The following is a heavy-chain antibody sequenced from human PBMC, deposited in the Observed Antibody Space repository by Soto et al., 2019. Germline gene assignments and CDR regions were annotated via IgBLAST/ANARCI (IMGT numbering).Heavy chain of an antibody. V-gene: IGHV4-59*01. Sequence: SETLSLTCTVSGGSISSYYCSWIRQPPGKGLEWIGYMYYSGSTNYNPSLKSRVTISVDTSKNQFSLKLSSVTAADTAVYSCARAGAATLSDYWGQGTLVTVSS. CDR2: MYYSGST. D-gene: IGHD2-15*01. J-gene: IGHJ4*02. CDR3: ARAGAATLSDY. CDR1: GGSISSYY.